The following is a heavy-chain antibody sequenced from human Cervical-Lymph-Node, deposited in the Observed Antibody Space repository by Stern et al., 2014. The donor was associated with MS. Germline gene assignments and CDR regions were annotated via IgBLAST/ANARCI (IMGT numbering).Heavy chain of an antibody. CDR2: TYYRSKWYN. D-gene: IGHD2-15*01. CDR1: GDTVSSNTAA. Sequence: QVQLQQSGPGLVKPSQTLSLTCAISGDTVSSNTAAWNWIRQSPLRGLEWLGRTYYRSKWYNDYAISLKSRLTINADTSKNQFSLQLNSVTPDDTAVYYCARDGDMGLDALDIWGQGTLVTVSS. CDR3: ARDGDMGLDALDI. J-gene: IGHJ3*02. V-gene: IGHV6-1*01.